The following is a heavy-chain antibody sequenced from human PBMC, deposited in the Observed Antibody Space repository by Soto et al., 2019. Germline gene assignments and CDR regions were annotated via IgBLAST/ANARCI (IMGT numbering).Heavy chain of an antibody. Sequence: EVQLVESGGALVQPGGSLRLFCVGSGFTFSRYWMSWVRQAPGKGLEWVANIKEDGSDKYYVDSVKGRFTISRDNAQNSLYLQLNSLRAEDTAVYYCARQRDGYWGQGTLVTVSS. CDR1: GFTFSRYW. CDR3: ARQRDGY. CDR2: IKEDGSDK. V-gene: IGHV3-7*05. J-gene: IGHJ4*02.